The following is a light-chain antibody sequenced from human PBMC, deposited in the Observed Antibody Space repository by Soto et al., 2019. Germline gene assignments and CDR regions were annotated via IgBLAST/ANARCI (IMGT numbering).Light chain of an antibody. Sequence: SSELTQPPSVSVAPGKTARITCGGNNIGSKSVHWYQQKPGQAPVLVIYYDSDRPSGIPERFSGSNSGNTATLTISRVEAADEADDYCQVWHSSSGHPGAVFGGGTKLTVL. J-gene: IGLJ3*02. CDR3: QVWHSSSGHPGAV. V-gene: IGLV3-21*04. CDR2: YDS. CDR1: NIGSKS.